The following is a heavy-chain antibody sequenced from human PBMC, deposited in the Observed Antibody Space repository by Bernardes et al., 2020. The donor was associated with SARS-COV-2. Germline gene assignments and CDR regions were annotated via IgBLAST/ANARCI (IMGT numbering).Heavy chain of an antibody. Sequence: GGSLRLSCAVSGFKLTGYAVHWVRQAPGKGLEWVTLISYDGITEYYVDSVKGRFTISRDTSKNTVYLQMNSLRVEDTGLYYCAELGGAIDYWGQGTRVTVSS. D-gene: IGHD3-10*01. CDR3: AELGGAIDY. CDR1: GFKLTGYA. V-gene: IGHV3-30*03. CDR2: ISYDGITE. J-gene: IGHJ4*02.